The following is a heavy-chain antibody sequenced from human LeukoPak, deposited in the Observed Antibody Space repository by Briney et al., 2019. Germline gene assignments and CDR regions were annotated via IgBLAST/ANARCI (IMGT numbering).Heavy chain of an antibody. V-gene: IGHV1-24*01. J-gene: IGHJ4*02. CDR3: ATDLGGSGGQLLYYFDY. CDR1: GYTLTELS. Sequence: ASVKVSCKVSGYTLTELSMHWVRQAPGKGLEWMGGFDPEDGETIYAQKFQGRVTMTEDTSTDTAYMELSSLRSEDTAVYYCATDLGGSGGQLLYYFDYWGQGTLVIVSS. D-gene: IGHD3-10*01. CDR2: FDPEDGET.